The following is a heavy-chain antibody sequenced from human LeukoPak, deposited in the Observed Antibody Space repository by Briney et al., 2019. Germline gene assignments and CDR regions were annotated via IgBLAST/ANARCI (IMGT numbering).Heavy chain of an antibody. CDR1: GGSFSGYY. CDR3: ARRVTVTTLRYFDY. V-gene: IGHV4-34*01. D-gene: IGHD4-17*01. J-gene: IGHJ4*02. Sequence: PSKTLSLTCAVYGGSFSGYYWSWLRQPPGKGLEWIGEINHSGSTNYNPSLKSRVTISVDTSKNQFSLKLSSVTAADTAVYYCARRVTVTTLRYFDYWGQGTLVTVSS. CDR2: INHSGST.